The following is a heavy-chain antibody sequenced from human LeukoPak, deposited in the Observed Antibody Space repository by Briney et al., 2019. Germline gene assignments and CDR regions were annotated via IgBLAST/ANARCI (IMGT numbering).Heavy chain of an antibody. CDR1: GYTFTSYG. CDR3: ASPSSGYYRDAFDI. D-gene: IGHD3-22*01. J-gene: IGHJ3*02. Sequence: ASVKVSCKASGYTFTSYGISWVRQAPGQGLEWMGWISAYNGNTNYVQKLQGRVTMTTDTSTSTAYMELRSLRSDDTAVYYCASPSSGYYRDAFDIWGQGTMVTASS. CDR2: ISAYNGNT. V-gene: IGHV1-18*01.